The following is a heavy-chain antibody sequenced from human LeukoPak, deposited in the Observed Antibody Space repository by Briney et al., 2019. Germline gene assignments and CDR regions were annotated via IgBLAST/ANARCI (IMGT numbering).Heavy chain of an antibody. CDR1: GGSISSYY. CDR2: IYYSGST. Sequence: SETLSLTCTVSGGSISSYYWSCIRQPPGKGLEWIGYIYYSGSTNYNPSLKSRVTISVDTSKNQFSLKLSSVTAADTAVYYCARQDYGDYNYFDYWGQGTLVTVSS. CDR3: ARQDYGDYNYFDY. V-gene: IGHV4-59*08. J-gene: IGHJ4*02. D-gene: IGHD4-17*01.